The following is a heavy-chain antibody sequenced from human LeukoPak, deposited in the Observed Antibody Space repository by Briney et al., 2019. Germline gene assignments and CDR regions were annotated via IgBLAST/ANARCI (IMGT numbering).Heavy chain of an antibody. D-gene: IGHD2-2*01. CDR1: GFTFSDYY. J-gene: IGHJ6*03. CDR3: AGTADEYYYYYYMDV. Sequence: PGGSLRLSCAASGFTFSDYYMSWIRQAPGKGLEWVSYISSSGSTIYYADSVKGRFTISRDNAKNSLYQQMNSLRAEDTAVYYCAGTADEYYYYYYMDVWGKGTTVTVSS. CDR2: ISSSGSTI. V-gene: IGHV3-11*01.